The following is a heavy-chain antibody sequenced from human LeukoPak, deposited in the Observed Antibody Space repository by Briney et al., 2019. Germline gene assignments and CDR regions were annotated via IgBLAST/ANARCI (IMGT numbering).Heavy chain of an antibody. J-gene: IGHJ4*02. V-gene: IGHV4-59*01. D-gene: IGHD3-22*01. CDR3: AGSNTYSSGYSRFDY. CDR1: GGSISSYY. Sequence: SETLSLTCTVSGGSISSYYWSWIRQPPGKGLEWIGYIYYSGSTNYNPSLKSRVTISVDTSKNQFSLKLSSVTAADTAVYYCAGSNTYSSGYSRFDYWGQGTLVTVSS. CDR2: IYYSGST.